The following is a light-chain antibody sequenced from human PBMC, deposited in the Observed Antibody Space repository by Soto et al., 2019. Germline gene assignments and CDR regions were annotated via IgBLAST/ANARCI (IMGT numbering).Light chain of an antibody. J-gene: IGLJ1*01. CDR3: SSYTSSSTYV. V-gene: IGLV2-14*01. Sequence: QSVLTQPASVSGSPGQSITISCTGTSGDVGGHNYVSWYQQHPGRAPKLMIYEVSNRPSGVSNRFSGSKSGNTASLTISGLQPEDEADYYCSSYTSSSTYVFGTGTKVTVL. CDR1: SGDVGGHNY. CDR2: EVS.